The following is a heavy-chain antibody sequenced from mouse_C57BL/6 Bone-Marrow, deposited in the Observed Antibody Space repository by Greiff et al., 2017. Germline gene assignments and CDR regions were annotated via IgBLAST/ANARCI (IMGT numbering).Heavy chain of an antibody. V-gene: IGHV5-17*01. J-gene: IGHJ3*01. Sequence: EVMLVESGGGLVKPGGSLKISCAASGFTFSDYGMHWVRQAPEKGLEWVAYISSGSSTIYYADTVKGRFTISRDNAKNTLFLQMTSLRSEDTAMYYCARHDYAFPAWFAYWGQGTLVTVSA. CDR2: ISSGSSTI. D-gene: IGHD2-4*01. CDR1: GFTFSDYG. CDR3: ARHDYAFPAWFAY.